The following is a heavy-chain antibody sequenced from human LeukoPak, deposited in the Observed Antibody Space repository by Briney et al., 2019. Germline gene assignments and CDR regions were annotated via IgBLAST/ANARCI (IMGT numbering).Heavy chain of an antibody. CDR3: ARHRDIVVVANSFDY. J-gene: IGHJ4*02. CDR1: RGSPSSSSYY. CDR2: VYYSGST. D-gene: IGHD3-22*01. Sequence: SETPSLTSTVPRGSPSSSSYYCGWIRQPPGKGLEWIGRVYYSGSTYYNPSLKSRVTTSVDTSKNQFSLKLSSVTAADTAVYYCARHRDIVVVANSFDYWGQGTLVTVSS. V-gene: IGHV4-39*01.